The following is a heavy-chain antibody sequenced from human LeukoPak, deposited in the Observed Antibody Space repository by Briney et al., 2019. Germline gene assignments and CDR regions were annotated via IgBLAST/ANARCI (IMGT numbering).Heavy chain of an antibody. J-gene: IGHJ6*03. D-gene: IGHD6-6*01. CDR2: IYHSGST. Sequence: SETLSLTCAVSGGSISSSNWWSWVRQPPGKGLEWIGEIYHSGSTNYNPSLKSRVTISVDTSKNQFSLKLSSVTAADTAVYYCARGLPRPLDYYMDVWGKGTTVTVSS. V-gene: IGHV4-4*02. CDR3: ARGLPRPLDYYMDV. CDR1: GGSISSSNW.